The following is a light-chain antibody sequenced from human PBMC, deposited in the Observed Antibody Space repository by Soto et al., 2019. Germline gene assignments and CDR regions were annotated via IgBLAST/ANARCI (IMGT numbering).Light chain of an antibody. CDR1: HSISSN. CDR3: QQYNSWPWT. J-gene: IGKJ2*02. V-gene: IGKV3-15*01. Sequence: EIEMTQSPVSLSASPGDGAALSCRASHSISSNLAWYQQKPGQPPKLLIYGASTWPSGIPARFSGSGSATEFTLTISSLQSEDFAVYYCQQYNSWPWTFGQGTKLEIK. CDR2: GAS.